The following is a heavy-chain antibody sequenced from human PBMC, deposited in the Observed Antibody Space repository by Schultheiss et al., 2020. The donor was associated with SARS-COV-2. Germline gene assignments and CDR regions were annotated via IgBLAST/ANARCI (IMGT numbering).Heavy chain of an antibody. CDR1: GGSISSYY. D-gene: IGHD4-17*01. V-gene: IGHV4-59*01. CDR3: ARVGGRPPVTSLDY. Sequence: SQTLSLTCTVSGGSISSYYWSWIRQPPGKGLEWIGYIYYSGSTNYNPSLKSRVTISIDTSNSQFSLELTSVTAADTAVYYCARVGGRPPVTSLDYWGQGTLVTVSS. CDR2: IYYSGST. J-gene: IGHJ4*02.